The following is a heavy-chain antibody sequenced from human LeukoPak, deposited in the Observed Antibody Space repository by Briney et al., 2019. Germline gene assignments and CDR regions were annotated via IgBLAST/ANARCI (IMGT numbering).Heavy chain of an antibody. CDR2: IYHSGST. J-gene: IGHJ6*02. CDR3: ARDRHYYDSSGYFPYYYGMDV. V-gene: IGHV4-4*02. D-gene: IGHD3-22*01. CDR1: GGSISSSNW. Sequence: PSETLSLTCAVSGGSISSSNWWSWVRQPPGKGLEWIGKIYHSGSTNYNPSLKSRVTISVDKSKNQFSLKLSSVTAADTAVYYCARDRHYYDSSGYFPYYYGMDVWGQGTTVTVSS.